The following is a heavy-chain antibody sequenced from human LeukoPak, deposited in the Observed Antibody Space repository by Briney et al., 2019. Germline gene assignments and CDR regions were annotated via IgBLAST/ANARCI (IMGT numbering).Heavy chain of an antibody. Sequence: ASVKVSCKASGYTFTSYGISWVRQAPGQGLEWMGWISAYNGSTNYAQKLQGRVTMTTDTSTSTAYMELRSLRSDDTAVYYCGRAPLKNYDFGGVYPGKYYYSSYWAVGAKGP. CDR3: GRAPLKNYDFGGVYPGKYYYSSYWAV. D-gene: IGHD3-3*01. CDR2: ISAYNGST. CDR1: GYTFTSYG. V-gene: IGHV1-18*01. J-gene: IGHJ6*03.